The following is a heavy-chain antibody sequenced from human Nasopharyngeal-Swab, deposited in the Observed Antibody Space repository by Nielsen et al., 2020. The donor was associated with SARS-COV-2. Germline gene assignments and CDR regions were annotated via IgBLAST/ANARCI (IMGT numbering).Heavy chain of an antibody. Sequence: GGSLRLSCAASGFSVRSFGMHWVRQTPGKGLEWVAKLWYDGSSKHYADFVKGRFTISRDDSKHTWHLQMDTLRAEDTAVYYCARDITEVRSLEWKPFVDYYGMDVWGQGTTVSVSS. D-gene: IGHD3-3*01. J-gene: IGHJ6*02. CDR2: LWYDGSSK. CDR1: GFSVRSFG. CDR3: ARDITEVRSLEWKPFVDYYGMDV. V-gene: IGHV3-33*01.